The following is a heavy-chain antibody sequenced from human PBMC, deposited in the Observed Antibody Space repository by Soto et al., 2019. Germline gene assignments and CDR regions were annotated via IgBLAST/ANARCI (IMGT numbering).Heavy chain of an antibody. CDR2: ISAYNGNT. J-gene: IGHJ4*02. D-gene: IGHD5-12*01. CDR3: ARGGNSGYDSAY. V-gene: IGHV1-18*01. CDR1: GYTFTNFG. Sequence: ASVKVSCKASGYTFTNFGISWVRQAPGQGLEWMGWISAYNGNTNYAQNFQGRVTMTTDTSTSTAYMELNSLRAEDTAVYYCARGGNSGYDSAYWGQGTPVTVSS.